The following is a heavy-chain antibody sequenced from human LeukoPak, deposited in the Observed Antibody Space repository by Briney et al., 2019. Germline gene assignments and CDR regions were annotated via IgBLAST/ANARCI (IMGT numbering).Heavy chain of an antibody. Sequence: SETLSLTCTVSGGSISSYYWSWIRQPPGKGLEWIGYIYYSGSTNYNPSLKSRVTISVDTSKNQFSLKLSSVTAADTAVYYCARQGRYTNWFDPWGQGTLVTVSS. D-gene: IGHD3-16*02. J-gene: IGHJ5*02. CDR1: GGSISSYY. CDR3: ARQGRYTNWFDP. V-gene: IGHV4-59*01. CDR2: IYYSGST.